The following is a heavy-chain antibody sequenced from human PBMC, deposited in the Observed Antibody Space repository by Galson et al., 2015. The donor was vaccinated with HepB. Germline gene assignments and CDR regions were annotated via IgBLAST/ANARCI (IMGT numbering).Heavy chain of an antibody. D-gene: IGHD2-2*01. V-gene: IGHV3-9*01. Sequence: SLRLSCAASGFTFHDYAMHWVRQVPGKGLEWVSGINWSSIYIGYADSVKGRFTMSRDNARKTVYLQMNSLRAEDTAVYYCVRAYCSTSSCRYSWFDPWGQGTLVTVSS. CDR1: GFTFHDYA. CDR3: VRAYCSTSSCRYSWFDP. CDR2: INWSSIYI. J-gene: IGHJ5*02.